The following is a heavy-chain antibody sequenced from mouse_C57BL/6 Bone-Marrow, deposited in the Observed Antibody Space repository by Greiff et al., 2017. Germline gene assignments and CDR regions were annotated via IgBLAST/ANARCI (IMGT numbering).Heavy chain of an antibody. D-gene: IGHD2-4*01. CDR1: GFTFSDYG. J-gene: IGHJ4*01. CDR3: ARGKYDYDVYYYAMDY. CDR2: ISSGSSTI. V-gene: IGHV5-17*01. Sequence: EVQGVESGGGLVKPGGSLKLSCAASGFTFSDYGMHWVRQAPEKGLEWVAYISSGSSTIYYADTVKGRFTISRDNAKNTLFLQMTSLRSEDTAMYYCARGKYDYDVYYYAMDYWGQGTSVTVSS.